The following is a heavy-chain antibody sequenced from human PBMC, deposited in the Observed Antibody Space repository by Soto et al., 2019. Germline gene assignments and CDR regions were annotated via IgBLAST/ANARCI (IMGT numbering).Heavy chain of an antibody. V-gene: IGHV1-46*01. CDR1: GYTFTSYY. J-gene: IGHJ6*02. CDR3: ARPAATPYLYYNSGMDV. Sequence: QVQLVQSGAEVKKPGASVKVSCKASGYTFTSYYMHWVRHAPGQGLEWMGIIDPSGVSTTYAQKFQGRVTMTRDTSTSTVYMEVSSLRAEDTAVYYCARPAATPYLYYNSGMDVWGQVTTVTVS. D-gene: IGHD6-13*01. CDR2: IDPSGVST.